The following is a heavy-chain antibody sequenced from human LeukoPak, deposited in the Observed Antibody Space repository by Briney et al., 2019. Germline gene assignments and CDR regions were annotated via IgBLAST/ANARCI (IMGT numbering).Heavy chain of an antibody. CDR1: GFTFSSYG. J-gene: IGHJ4*02. CDR3: ARRIVGSTSVDYFDY. Sequence: PGGSLRLSCAASGFTFSSYGMSWVRQAPGKGLEWVSVISSGGTTYYADSVKGRFTISRDNSKNTLSLQMNSLRAEDTAVYYCARRIVGSTSVDYFDYWGQGTLVTVSS. CDR2: ISSGGTT. V-gene: IGHV3-66*04. D-gene: IGHD1-26*01.